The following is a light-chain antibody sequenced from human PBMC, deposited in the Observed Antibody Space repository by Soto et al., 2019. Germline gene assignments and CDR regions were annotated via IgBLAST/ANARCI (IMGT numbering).Light chain of an antibody. CDR3: QQINGYPLT. CDR2: AAS. V-gene: IGKV1-9*01. Sequence: DIQMTQSPSSLSASVGDRVTITCRASRDISTYLAWYQQKPGKAPKLLIYAASTLHTGVPSRFSGSGAGTEFTLTISSLQPEDFVTFICQQINGYPLTFGGGTKVDIK. CDR1: RDISTY. J-gene: IGKJ4*01.